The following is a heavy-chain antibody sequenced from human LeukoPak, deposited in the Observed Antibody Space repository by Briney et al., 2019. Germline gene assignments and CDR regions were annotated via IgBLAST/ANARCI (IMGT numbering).Heavy chain of an antibody. CDR2: IYYSGST. J-gene: IGHJ5*02. Sequence: PSETLSLTCNVSDGSISSSSYYWSWIRQPPGKGLEWIGYIYYSGSTNYNPSLKSRVTISVDTSKNQFSLRLTSVTAADTAVYYCARRGYGSGSYLNRWGQGTLVTVSS. D-gene: IGHD3-10*01. CDR1: DGSISSSSYY. V-gene: IGHV4-61*01. CDR3: ARRGYGSGSYLNR.